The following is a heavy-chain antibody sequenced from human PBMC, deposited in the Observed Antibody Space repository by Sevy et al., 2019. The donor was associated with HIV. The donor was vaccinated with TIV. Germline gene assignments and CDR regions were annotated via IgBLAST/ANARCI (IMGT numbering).Heavy chain of an antibody. V-gene: IGHV3-23*01. J-gene: IGHJ4*01. Sequence: GGSLRLSCVGSGFRFGSQAMSWVRQAPGKGLEWVSGMSGRGDSRGYAHSVKGRFIISRDNSKNTVYLQMNSLTAEDTAVYYCAKDVPDQSWYDDFWSGSPCFDYWGRGILVTVSS. CDR3: AKDVPDQSWYDDFWSGSPCFDY. CDR1: GFRFGSQA. CDR2: MSGRGDSR. D-gene: IGHD3-3*01.